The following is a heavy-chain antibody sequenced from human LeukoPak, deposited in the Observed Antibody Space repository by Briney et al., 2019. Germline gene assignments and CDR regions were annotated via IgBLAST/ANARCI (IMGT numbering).Heavy chain of an antibody. J-gene: IGHJ4*02. CDR1: GGSISSSNCY. CDR2: IYYSGST. V-gene: IGHV4-39*01. CDR3: ARRYYYDSSGYYHYFDY. D-gene: IGHD3-22*01. Sequence: KPSETLSLTCNVSGGSISSSNCYWGWIRQPPGKGLEWIGSIYYSGSTYYSPSLKSRVTISVDTSKNQFSLKLSSVTAADTAVYYCARRYYYDSSGYYHYFDYWGQGTLVTVSS.